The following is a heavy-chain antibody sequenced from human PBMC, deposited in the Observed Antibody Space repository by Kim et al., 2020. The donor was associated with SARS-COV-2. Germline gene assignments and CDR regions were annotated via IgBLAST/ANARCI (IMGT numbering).Heavy chain of an antibody. D-gene: IGHD6-19*01. J-gene: IGHJ4*02. CDR2: ISDTGGST. Sequence: GGSLRLSCAVSGLSFSGSAMSWVRQAPGKGLEWLSAISDTGGSTYYADSVKGRFTISRDNSKDTLYLQTISLRAEDTAVYYCARDPPKATSGGVHWGQGT. CDR1: GLSFSGSA. CDR3: ARDPPKATSGGVH. V-gene: IGHV3-23*01.